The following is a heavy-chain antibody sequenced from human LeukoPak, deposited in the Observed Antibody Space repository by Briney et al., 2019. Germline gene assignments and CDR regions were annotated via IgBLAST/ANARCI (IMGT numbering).Heavy chain of an antibody. CDR2: IYHSGST. Sequence: SETLSLTCTVSGGSISGYQWSWIRQPPGKGLEWIGYIYHSGSTNYNPSLKSRVTISVDTSKNQFSLKLSSVTAADTAVYYCARIADSYGLYYFDYWGQGTLVTVSS. D-gene: IGHD5-18*01. J-gene: IGHJ4*02. CDR1: GGSISGYQ. CDR3: ARIADSYGLYYFDY. V-gene: IGHV4-4*09.